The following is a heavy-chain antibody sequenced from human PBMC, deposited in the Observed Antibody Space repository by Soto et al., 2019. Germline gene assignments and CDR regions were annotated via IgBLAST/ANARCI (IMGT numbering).Heavy chain of an antibody. V-gene: IGHV3-33*01. D-gene: IGHD5-12*01. CDR2: IWYDGSNK. CDR1: GFTFSSYG. Sequence: GGSLRLSCAASGFTFSSYGMHWVRQAPGKGLEWVAVIWYDGSNKYYADSVKGRFTISRDNSKNTLYLQMNSLRAEDTAVYYCARDGYNSGWYFDYWGQGNLVTVSS. CDR3: ARDGYNSGWYFDY. J-gene: IGHJ4*02.